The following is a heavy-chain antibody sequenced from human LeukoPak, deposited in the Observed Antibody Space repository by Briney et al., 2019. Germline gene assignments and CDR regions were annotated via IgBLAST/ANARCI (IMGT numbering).Heavy chain of an antibody. CDR1: GFTFSSYS. V-gene: IGHV3-48*01. J-gene: IGHJ4*02. CDR2: ISSSSSTT. Sequence: GGSLRLSCAASGFTFSSYSMNWVRQAPGKGLEWVSYISSSSSTTYYADSVKGRFTISRDNSKNTLYLQMNSLRAEDTAVYYCAKESGFDYFDYWGQGTLVTVSS. CDR3: AKESGFDYFDY. D-gene: IGHD1-1*01.